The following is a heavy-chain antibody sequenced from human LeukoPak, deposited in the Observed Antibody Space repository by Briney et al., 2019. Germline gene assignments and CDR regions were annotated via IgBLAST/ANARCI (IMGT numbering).Heavy chain of an antibody. D-gene: IGHD6-6*01. J-gene: IGHJ4*02. V-gene: IGHV3-30*18. Sequence: GGSLRLSCTASGFTFSTYGMHWVRQAPGKGLEWVTLISYDGSTKYYSDSVKGRFTLSRDNSKNTLYLQVNSLRAEDTAVYYCAKDRSSSPPYYFDYWGQGTLVTVSS. CDR1: GFTFSTYG. CDR3: AKDRSSSPPYYFDY. CDR2: ISYDGSTK.